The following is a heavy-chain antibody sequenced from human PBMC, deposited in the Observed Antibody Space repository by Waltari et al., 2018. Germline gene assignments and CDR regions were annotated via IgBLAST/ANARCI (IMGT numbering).Heavy chain of an antibody. V-gene: IGHV1-2*02. CDR1: GYTFTGYY. CDR2: INPNSGGT. CDR3: ARADNVLLWFREPLALFDY. J-gene: IGHJ4*02. Sequence: QVQLVQSGAEVKKPGASVKVSCKASGYTFTGYYMHWVRQAPGPGLEWMGWINPNSGGTNYAQKFQGRVTMTRDTSISTAYMELSRLRSDDTAVYYCARADNVLLWFREPLALFDYWGQGTLVTVSS. D-gene: IGHD3-10*01.